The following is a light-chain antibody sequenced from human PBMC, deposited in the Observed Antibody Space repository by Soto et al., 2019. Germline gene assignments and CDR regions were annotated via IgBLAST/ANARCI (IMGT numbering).Light chain of an antibody. Sequence: EIVMTQSPATLSVSPGERATLSCRATQSVSNNLAWYQKKPGQAPRLLIYGASTRATGIPARFSGSGSGTEFTRTISILQSEDFAVYYCQQYNNWWTFGQGTRVEIK. J-gene: IGKJ1*01. CDR3: QQYNNWWT. CDR2: GAS. V-gene: IGKV3-15*01. CDR1: QSVSNN.